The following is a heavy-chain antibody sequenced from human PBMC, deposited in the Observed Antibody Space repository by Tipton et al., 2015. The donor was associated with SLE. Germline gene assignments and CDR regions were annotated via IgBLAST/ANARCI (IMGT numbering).Heavy chain of an antibody. Sequence: TLSLTCTVSGYSISSGFYWGWIRQPPGKGLEWIGSIYHSGSTYYNPSLKSRVTISVDTSKNQFSLKLSSVTAADTAVYYCARVGRGKRNYGLDVWGQGTTVTVSS. CDR2: IYHSGST. CDR1: GYSISSGFY. J-gene: IGHJ6*02. V-gene: IGHV4-38-2*02. D-gene: IGHD1-26*01. CDR3: ARVGRGKRNYGLDV.